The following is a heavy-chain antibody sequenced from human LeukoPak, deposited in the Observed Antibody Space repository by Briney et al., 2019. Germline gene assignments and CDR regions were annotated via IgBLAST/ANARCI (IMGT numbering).Heavy chain of an antibody. J-gene: IGHJ4*02. Sequence: PSETLSLTCAVSGGSISSGGYSWSWIRQPPGKGLEWIGYIYHSGSTYYNPSLKSRVTISVDRSKNQLSLKLSSVTAADTAVYYCARAYETMILTIWGQGTLVTVSS. CDR1: GGSISSGGYS. D-gene: IGHD3-22*01. CDR2: IYHSGST. CDR3: ARAYETMILTI. V-gene: IGHV4-30-2*01.